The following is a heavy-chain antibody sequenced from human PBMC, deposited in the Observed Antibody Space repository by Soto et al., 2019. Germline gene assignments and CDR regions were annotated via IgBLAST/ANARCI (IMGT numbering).Heavy chain of an antibody. CDR1: GFTCSSYW. D-gene: IGHD3-3*01. V-gene: IGHV3-7*01. CDR2: IKQDGSEK. CDR3: ARDTNAFDI. J-gene: IGHJ3*02. Sequence: GGSLRLSCAASGFTCSSYWMSWVRQAPGKGLEWVANIKQDGSEKYYVDSVKGRFTISRDNAKNSLYLQMNSLRAEDTAVYYCARDTNAFDIWGQGTMVTVSS.